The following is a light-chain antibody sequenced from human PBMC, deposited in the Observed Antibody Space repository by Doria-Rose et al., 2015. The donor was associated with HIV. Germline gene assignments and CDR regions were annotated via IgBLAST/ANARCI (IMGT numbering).Light chain of an antibody. J-gene: IGKJ1*01. CDR1: QSFSSTY. CDR3: HQYGTSWT. V-gene: IGKV3-20*01. Sequence: TQSPGTLSLSPGGRATLSCRASQSFSSTYLAWYQQKPGQAPSLLIYDGSTSATGTPDRFSASGSGTDFTLTINRLEPEDFALYYCHQYGTSWTFGQGTKVEI. CDR2: DGS.